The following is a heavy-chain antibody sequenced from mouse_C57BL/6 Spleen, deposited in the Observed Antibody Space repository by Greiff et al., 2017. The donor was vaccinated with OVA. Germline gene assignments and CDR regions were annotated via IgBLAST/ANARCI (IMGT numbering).Heavy chain of an antibody. CDR3: ARCYGNPFAY. J-gene: IGHJ3*01. CDR1: GYTFTSYW. D-gene: IGHD2-1*01. CDR2: IDPSDSYT. V-gene: IGHV1-50*01. Sequence: QVQLQQPGAELVKPGASVKLSCKASGYTFTSYWMQWVKQRPGQGLEWIGEIDPSDSYTNYNQKFKGKATLTVDTSSSTAYMQLSSLTSEDSAVYYCARCYGNPFAYWGQGTLVTVSA.